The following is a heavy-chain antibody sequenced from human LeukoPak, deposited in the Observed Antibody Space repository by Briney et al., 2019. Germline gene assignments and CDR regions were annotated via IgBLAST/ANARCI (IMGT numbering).Heavy chain of an antibody. CDR1: GGSFSGYY. D-gene: IGHD3-22*01. J-gene: IGHJ4*02. V-gene: IGHV4-34*01. Sequence: SETLSLTCAVYGGSFSGYYWSWIRQPPGKGREWIGEINHSGSTNYNPSLKSRVTISVDTSKNQFSLKLSSVTAADTAVYYCARRKTFYYDSSGMGLFDYWGQGTLVTVSS. CDR2: INHSGST. CDR3: ARRKTFYYDSSGMGLFDY.